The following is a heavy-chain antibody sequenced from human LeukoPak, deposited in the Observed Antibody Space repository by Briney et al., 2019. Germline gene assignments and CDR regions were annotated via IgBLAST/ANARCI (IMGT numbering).Heavy chain of an antibody. Sequence: KPSETLSLTCTVSGYSISSGYYWGWIRQPPGKGLEWIGSIYHSGSTYYNPSLKSRVTISVDTSKNQFSLKLSSVTAADTAVYYCARQWNYGSGSYYRRFNWFDPWGQGTLVTVSS. CDR2: IYHSGST. V-gene: IGHV4-38-2*02. CDR1: GYSISSGYY. D-gene: IGHD3-10*01. J-gene: IGHJ5*02. CDR3: ARQWNYGSGSYYRRFNWFDP.